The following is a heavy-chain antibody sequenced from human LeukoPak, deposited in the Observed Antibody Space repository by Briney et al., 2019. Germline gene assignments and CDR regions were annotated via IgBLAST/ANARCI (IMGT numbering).Heavy chain of an antibody. Sequence: SETLSLTCTVSSGSISDYYWSWVRQPPGKGLEWIGYIYYSGSTNYNPSLKSRVTILVDMSKNQFSLKMSSVTAADTAVYYCARELKVGNTGYYFDYWGQGTLVTVSS. CDR2: IYYSGST. J-gene: IGHJ4*02. D-gene: IGHD2/OR15-2a*01. V-gene: IGHV4-59*01. CDR3: ARELKVGNTGYYFDY. CDR1: SGSISDYY.